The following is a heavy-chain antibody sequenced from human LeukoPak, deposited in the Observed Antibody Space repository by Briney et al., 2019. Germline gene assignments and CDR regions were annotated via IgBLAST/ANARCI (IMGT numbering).Heavy chain of an antibody. V-gene: IGHV3-74*01. CDR3: GRDESVSGPTTFDC. CDR2: INTDGGST. D-gene: IGHD6-19*01. Sequence: HPGGSLRLSCAASGFTFSDYWMHWVRQVPGKGLVWVSRINTDGGSTIYADSVKGRFTISRDNAKNTLYLQMNSLRGEDTGVYYCGRDESVSGPTTFDCWGQGTLVTVSS. J-gene: IGHJ4*02. CDR1: GFTFSDYW.